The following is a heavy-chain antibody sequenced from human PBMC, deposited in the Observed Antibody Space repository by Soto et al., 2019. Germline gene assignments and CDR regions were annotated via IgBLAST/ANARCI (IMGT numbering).Heavy chain of an antibody. J-gene: IGHJ4*02. V-gene: IGHV4-34*01. D-gene: IGHD6-13*01. CDR1: GGSFSGYY. CDR2: INHSGST. CDR3: ARGTGIAVDY. Sequence: QVQLQQWGAGLLKPSETLSLTCAVYGGSFSGYYWSWIRQPPGKGLEWIGEINHSGSTNYNPSLKSRVTISVDTSKNQFSLKLSSVTAADTAVYYCARGTGIAVDYWGQGTLVTVSS.